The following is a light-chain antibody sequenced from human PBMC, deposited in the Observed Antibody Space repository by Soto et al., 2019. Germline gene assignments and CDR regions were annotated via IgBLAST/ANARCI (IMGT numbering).Light chain of an antibody. CDR1: QMVATSSS. CDR2: GAS. V-gene: IGKV3-20*01. CDR3: RQYGSSPSYT. J-gene: IGKJ2*01. Sequence: EIVLTQSPGTLSLSPGERPPSSARPGQMVATSSSLAWYQQKPGQAPSLSSYGASSRATGIPDRFSGSGSATDFTLTISRLEPEDFAVYYCRQYGSSPSYTFGQGTKLEIK.